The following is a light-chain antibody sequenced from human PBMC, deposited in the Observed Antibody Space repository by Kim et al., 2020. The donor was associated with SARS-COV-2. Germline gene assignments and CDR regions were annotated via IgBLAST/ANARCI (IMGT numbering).Light chain of an antibody. CDR2: GAS. CDR3: QQYNNWPPYT. V-gene: IGKV3-15*01. CDR1: QSVSSN. Sequence: EIVMTQSPATLSVSPGERATLSCRASQSVSSNLAWYQQKPGQAPRLLIYGASTSATGIPAMFSGSGSGTEFTLTISSLQSEDFAVYYCQQYNNWPPYTFGQGTKLEI. J-gene: IGKJ2*01.